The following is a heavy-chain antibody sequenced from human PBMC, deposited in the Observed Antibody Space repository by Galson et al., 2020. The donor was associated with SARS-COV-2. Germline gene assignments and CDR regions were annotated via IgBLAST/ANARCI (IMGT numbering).Heavy chain of an antibody. CDR2: TYYSGST. CDR1: GGSISSGDYY. J-gene: IGHJ4*01. V-gene: IGHV4-31*03. D-gene: IGHD6-13*01. Sequence: SETLSLTCTVSGGSISSGDYYWSWLRQHPGQGLEWTGYTYYSGSTYYNPSLKSRVTISVDTSKNQFSLKLNSVTAADTAVYYCARDLYISSWTYFDYWGQGTLVTVSS. CDR3: ARDLYISSWTYFDY.